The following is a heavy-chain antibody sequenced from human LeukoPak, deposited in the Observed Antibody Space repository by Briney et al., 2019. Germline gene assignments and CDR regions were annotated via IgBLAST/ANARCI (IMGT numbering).Heavy chain of an antibody. D-gene: IGHD4-17*01. J-gene: IGHJ2*01. CDR3: ARVSQATVTLYWYFDL. V-gene: IGHV4-38-2*02. CDR2: INHSGST. Sequence: PSETLSLTCTVSGYSISSGYYWGWIRQPPGKGLEWIGEINHSGSTNYNPSLKSRVTISVDTSKNQFSLKLSSVTAADTAVYYCARVSQATVTLYWYFDLWGRGTLVTVSS. CDR1: GYSISSGYY.